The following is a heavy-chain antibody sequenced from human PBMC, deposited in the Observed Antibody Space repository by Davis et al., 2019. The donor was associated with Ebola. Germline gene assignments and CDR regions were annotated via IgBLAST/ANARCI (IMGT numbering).Heavy chain of an antibody. CDR3: ARGRNGGWDFDY. V-gene: IGHV1-69*05. J-gene: IGHJ4*02. CDR1: GGTFSSYA. D-gene: IGHD6-19*01. CDR2: IIPIFGTA. Sequence: SVKVSCKASGGTFSSYAISWVRQAPGQGLEWMGGIIPIFGTANYAQKFQGRVTITTDTSTSTVYMELRSLTSDDTAEYYCARGRNGGWDFDYWGQGTRVTVSS.